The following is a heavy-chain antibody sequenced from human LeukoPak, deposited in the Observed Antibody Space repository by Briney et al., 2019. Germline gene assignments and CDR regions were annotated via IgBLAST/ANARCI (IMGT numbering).Heavy chain of an antibody. D-gene: IGHD3-22*01. V-gene: IGHV3-30*04. CDR3: AKDPPTYYYDSTGPPYMDV. CDR2: ISYDGSNK. Sequence: LAGGSLRLACAASGFTFSSYAMHWVRQAPGKGLEWVAVISYDGSNKYYADSVKGRFTISRDNSKNTLYLQMNSLRAEDTAVYYCAKDPPTYYYDSTGPPYMDVWGKGTTVTISS. J-gene: IGHJ6*03. CDR1: GFTFSSYA.